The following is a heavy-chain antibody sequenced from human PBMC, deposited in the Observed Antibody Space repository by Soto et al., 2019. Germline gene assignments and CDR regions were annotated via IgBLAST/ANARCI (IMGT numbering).Heavy chain of an antibody. Sequence: QVQLVQSGAEVKKAGSSVKVSCKASGGTFRSYVITWVRQAPGQGLEWMGRSIPIFGTANYAQKFQGRVTIIADESTSTAYMELSSPRSEDTAVYYCAIESGLTRGLDVWGQGTTVTVSS. V-gene: IGHV1-69*18. J-gene: IGHJ6*02. CDR2: SIPIFGTA. D-gene: IGHD3-10*01. CDR1: GGTFRSYV. CDR3: AIESGLTRGLDV.